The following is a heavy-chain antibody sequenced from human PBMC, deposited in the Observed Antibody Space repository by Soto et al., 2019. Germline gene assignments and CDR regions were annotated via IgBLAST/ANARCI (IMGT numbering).Heavy chain of an antibody. CDR3: AAPACAATWCSPSHNLDH. D-gene: IGHD2-2*01. V-gene: IGHV1-69*09. CDR2: INPLSGIP. CDR1: GGTFVRHV. J-gene: IGHJ4*01. Sequence: QVQLVQSGAEVKKPESSVKVSCKTSGGTFVRHVISWVRQAPGQGPEWMGKINPLSGIPNYAQKFQDRVTFTADTDSSTAYMELSSLRSGDTAVYYCAAPACAATWCSPSHNLDHWGHGTLVTVAS.